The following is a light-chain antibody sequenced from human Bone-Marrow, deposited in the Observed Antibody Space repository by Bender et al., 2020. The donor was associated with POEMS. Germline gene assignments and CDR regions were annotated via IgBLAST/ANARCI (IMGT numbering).Light chain of an antibody. J-gene: IGLJ3*02. CDR2: DVS. V-gene: IGLV2-14*02. Sequence: QSALTQPASVSGSPGQSITISCTGTSSDVGSYNLVSWYQHHPGKAPKLVIYDVSNRPSGVSNRFSGSKSGNTASLSISGLQAEDEADYYCQSYDNSLGGWVFCGGTKLTVL. CDR3: QSYDNSLGGWV. CDR1: SSDVGSYNL.